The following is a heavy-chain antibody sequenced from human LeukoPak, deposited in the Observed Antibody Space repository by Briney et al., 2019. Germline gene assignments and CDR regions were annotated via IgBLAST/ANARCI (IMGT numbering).Heavy chain of an antibody. Sequence: GGSLRLSCAASGFTFSGSGMHWVRQAPGKGLEWVAFIRYHGSDKYYADSMKGRFTISRDNAKNSLYLQMNSLRAEDTAVYYCARAEGRITMVRGAAFDFWGQGTRVAVSS. CDR3: ARAEGRITMVRGAAFDF. CDR2: IRYHGSDK. V-gene: IGHV3-30*02. CDR1: GFTFSGSG. D-gene: IGHD3-10*01. J-gene: IGHJ4*02.